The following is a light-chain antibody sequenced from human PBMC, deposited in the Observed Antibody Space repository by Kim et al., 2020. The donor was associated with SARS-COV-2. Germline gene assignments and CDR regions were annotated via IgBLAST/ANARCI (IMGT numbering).Light chain of an antibody. CDR2: EVS. CDR3: CSYAGSGTYVV. J-gene: IGLJ2*01. CDR1: SSDVATYNL. V-gene: IGLV2-23*02. Sequence: QSLTISCTGTSSDVATYNLIYWYPHHPDKPPNLMIYEVSKRPSGFSDRFSGSKSGNTASLTISGLQAEDETDYYCCSYAGSGTYVVFGGGTQLTVL.